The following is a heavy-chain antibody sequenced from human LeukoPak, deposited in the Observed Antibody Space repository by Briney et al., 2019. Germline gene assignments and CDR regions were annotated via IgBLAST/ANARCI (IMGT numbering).Heavy chain of an antibody. CDR2: INPHSGGT. D-gene: IGHD6-6*01. CDR3: ARDSSYSSSLYYFEY. Sequence: ASVKVSCKASGYTFTDYYMHWVRQAPGQGLGWMGWINPHSGGTNYAQKFQGGVTMTRDTSISTVYMEVSRLRSDDTAVYYCARDSSYSSSLYYFEYWGQGTLVTVSS. V-gene: IGHV1-2*02. J-gene: IGHJ4*02. CDR1: GYTFTDYY.